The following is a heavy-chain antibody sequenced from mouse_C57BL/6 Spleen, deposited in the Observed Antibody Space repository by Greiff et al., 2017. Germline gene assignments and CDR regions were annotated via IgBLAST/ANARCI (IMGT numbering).Heavy chain of an antibody. Sequence: QVQLKQSGAELAKPGASVKLSCKASGYTFTSYWMHWVKQRPGQGLEWIGYINPSSGYTKYNQKFKDKATLTADKSSSTAYMQLSSLTYEDSAVYYCARDYDDGYSWFAYWGQGTLVTVSA. CDR2: INPSSGYT. D-gene: IGHD2-3*01. CDR1: GYTFTSYW. J-gene: IGHJ3*01. V-gene: IGHV1-7*01. CDR3: ARDYDDGYSWFAY.